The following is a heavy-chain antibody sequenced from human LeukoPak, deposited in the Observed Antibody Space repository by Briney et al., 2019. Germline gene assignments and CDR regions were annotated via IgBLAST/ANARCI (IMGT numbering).Heavy chain of an antibody. V-gene: IGHV4-59*01. D-gene: IGHD6-19*01. CDR3: ARRKARAGYYYMDV. Sequence: PSETLSLTCTVSGGSISSYYWSWIRQPPGKGLEWIGYIYYSGSTNYNPSLKSRVTISVDTSKNQFSLKLSSVTAADTAVYYCARRKARAGYYYMDVWGKGTTVTVSS. J-gene: IGHJ6*03. CDR2: IYYSGST. CDR1: GGSISSYY.